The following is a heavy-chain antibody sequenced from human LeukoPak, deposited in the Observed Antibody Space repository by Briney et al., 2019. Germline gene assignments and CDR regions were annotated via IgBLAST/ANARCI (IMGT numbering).Heavy chain of an antibody. CDR1: GYTFTGYF. CDR3: ARGGGTELLLVPFEY. D-gene: IGHD3-22*01. J-gene: IGHJ4*02. CDR2: INPNSGGT. V-gene: IGHV1-2*02. Sequence: ASVKVSSEASGYTFTGYFMHWVRQAPGQGLEWMGWINPNSGGTNYAQKFQGRVTMTGDTSISTAYMDLSSLRSDDTAAYYCARGGGTELLLVPFEYWGQGTLVTVSS.